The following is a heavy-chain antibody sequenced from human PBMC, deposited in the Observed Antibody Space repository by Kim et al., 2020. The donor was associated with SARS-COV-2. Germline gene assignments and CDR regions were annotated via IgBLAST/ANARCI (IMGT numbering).Heavy chain of an antibody. V-gene: IGHV1-69*13. J-gene: IGHJ6*02. CDR3: ARGTSTTGTYGMDV. D-gene: IGHD1-1*01. CDR1: GGTFSSYS. CDR2: IIPIFATA. Sequence: SVKVSCKASGGTFSSYSISWVRQAPGQGLEWMGGIIPIFATANYAQKFQGRVTITADESTSTAYMELSSLRSEDTAVYYCARGTSTTGTYGMDVWGQGTTVTVSS.